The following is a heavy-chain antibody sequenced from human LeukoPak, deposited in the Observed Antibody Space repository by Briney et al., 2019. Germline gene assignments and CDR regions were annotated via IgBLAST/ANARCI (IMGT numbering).Heavy chain of an antibody. CDR3: AREEVGATRDDLDY. CDR1: GYTFTGYY. CDR2: INPSSGGT. Sequence: ASVKVSCKASGYTFTGYYMHWVRQAPGQGLEWMGWINPSSGGTSYAQRFQGRVTMTRDTSITTAYMELSSLRSDDTAVYYCAREEVGATRDDLDYWGRGTLVTVSS. V-gene: IGHV1-2*02. J-gene: IGHJ4*02. D-gene: IGHD1-26*01.